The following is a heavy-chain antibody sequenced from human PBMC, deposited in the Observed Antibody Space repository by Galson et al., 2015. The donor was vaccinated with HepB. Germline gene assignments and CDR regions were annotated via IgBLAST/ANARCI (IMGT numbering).Heavy chain of an antibody. CDR2: ISGSGGST. CDR1: GFTFSSYA. V-gene: IGHV3-23*01. CDR3: AKDPLGVGTTFSCWFDP. J-gene: IGHJ5*02. D-gene: IGHD1-7*01. Sequence: SLRLSCAASGFTFSSYAMSWVRQAPGKGLEWVSAISGSGGSTYYADSVKGRFTISRDNSKNTPYLQMNSLRAEDTAVYYCAKDPLGVGTTFSCWFDPWGQGTLVTVSS.